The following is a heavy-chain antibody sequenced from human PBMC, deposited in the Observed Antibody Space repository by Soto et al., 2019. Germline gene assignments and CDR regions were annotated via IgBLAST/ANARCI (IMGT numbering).Heavy chain of an antibody. J-gene: IGHJ4*02. V-gene: IGHV3-30*18. CDR2: ISYDGSNK. Sequence: GGSLRLSCAASGFTFSSYGMHWVRQAPGKGLEWVAVISYDGSNKYYADSVKGRFTISRDNSKNTLYLQMNSLRAEDTAVYYCAKDQKVLVLLWFGEYTPFDYWGQGTLVTVSS. D-gene: IGHD3-10*01. CDR3: AKDQKVLVLLWFGEYTPFDY. CDR1: GFTFSSYG.